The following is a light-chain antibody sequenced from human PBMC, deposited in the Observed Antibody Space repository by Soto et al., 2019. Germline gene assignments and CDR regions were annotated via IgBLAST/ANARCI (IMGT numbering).Light chain of an antibody. CDR1: SSDVGGYNS. J-gene: IGLJ1*01. CDR3: SSYTTGGSYV. V-gene: IGLV2-14*01. Sequence: QSALTQPASESGSPGLSIAISCTGTSSDVGGYNSVSWYQQHPGKAPKLMIYDVSNRPSGVSNRFSGSKSGNTASLTISGLQAEYEGDYYCSSYTTGGSYVFGTGTKLTVL. CDR2: DVS.